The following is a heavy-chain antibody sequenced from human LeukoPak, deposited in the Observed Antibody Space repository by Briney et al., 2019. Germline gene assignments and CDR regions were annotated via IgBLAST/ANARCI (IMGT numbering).Heavy chain of an antibody. Sequence: GASVKVSCKASGYTFTSYYMHWVRQAPGQGLEWMGIINPSGGSTSYAQKSQGRVTMTRDTSTSTVYMELSSLRSEDTAVYYCARDREWLSYYYYGMDVWGQGTTVTVSS. D-gene: IGHD3-3*01. J-gene: IGHJ6*02. CDR2: INPSGGST. V-gene: IGHV1-46*01. CDR1: GYTFTSYY. CDR3: ARDREWLSYYYYGMDV.